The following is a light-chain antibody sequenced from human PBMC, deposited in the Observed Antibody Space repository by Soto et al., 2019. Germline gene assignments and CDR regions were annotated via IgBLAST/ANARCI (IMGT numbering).Light chain of an antibody. CDR2: DAS. Sequence: EIVLTQSPATLSLSPGERATLSCRASQSVSSYLAWYQQKPGQAPRLLIYDASSRATGIPARFSGSGSGTDFTLTISSLEPEDFAVYYCQQRSNWPVTFGQGTKVDIK. CDR3: QQRSNWPVT. V-gene: IGKV3-11*01. J-gene: IGKJ1*01. CDR1: QSVSSY.